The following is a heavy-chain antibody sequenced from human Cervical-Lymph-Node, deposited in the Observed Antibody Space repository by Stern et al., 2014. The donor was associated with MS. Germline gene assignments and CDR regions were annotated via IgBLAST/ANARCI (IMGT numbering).Heavy chain of an antibody. J-gene: IGHJ4*02. V-gene: IGHV1-46*01. Sequence: QEQLVQSGAEVKKPGASVKVSCKAFGYTFTSNKMHWVRQAPGQGLEWMGIINPGGGSTRDAQKLQGRVTMTRDTSTSTVYMELTSLRSEDTAVYSCARDNGGWSVDSWGQGTLVIVSS. CDR1: GYTFTSNK. CDR3: ARDNGGWSVDS. D-gene: IGHD6-19*01. CDR2: INPGGGST.